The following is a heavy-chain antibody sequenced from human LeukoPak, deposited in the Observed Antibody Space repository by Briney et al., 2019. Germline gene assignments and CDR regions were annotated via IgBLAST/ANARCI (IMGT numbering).Heavy chain of an antibody. D-gene: IGHD1-14*01. V-gene: IGHV3-48*01. CDR1: GFAFSTYS. CDR3: ATQTVAGGY. CDR2: ISSSSGTI. J-gene: IGHJ4*02. Sequence: GGSLRLSCAASGFAFSTYSMNWVRQSPGKGLEWLSYISSSSGTIYYADSVKGRFTISRDNAKNSLYLQMNSLRAEDTAVYYCATQTVAGGYWGQGTLVTVSS.